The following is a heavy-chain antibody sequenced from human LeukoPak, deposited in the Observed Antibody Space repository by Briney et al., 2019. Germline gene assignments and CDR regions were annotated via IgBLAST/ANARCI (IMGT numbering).Heavy chain of an antibody. Sequence: SVKVSCTASGYTFTSYYMHWVRQAPGQGLEWMAIINPSGGSTNYAQKFQGRVTMTRDTSTSTVYMELTSLRSEDTAVYYCARDPRPSYDSSDYYYPGDYWGQGTLVTVSS. D-gene: IGHD3-22*01. J-gene: IGHJ4*02. CDR2: INPSGGST. CDR3: ARDPRPSYDSSDYYYPGDY. CDR1: GYTFTSYY. V-gene: IGHV1-46*01.